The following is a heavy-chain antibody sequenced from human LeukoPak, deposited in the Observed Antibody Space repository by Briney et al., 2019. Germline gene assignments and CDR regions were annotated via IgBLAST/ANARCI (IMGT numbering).Heavy chain of an antibody. J-gene: IGHJ4*02. Sequence: GGSLRLSCAASGFTFDDYGMSWVRHAPGKGLEWVSGINWNGGSTGYADSVKGRFTISRDNAKNSLYLQMNSPRAEDTALYYCARDFSYYYDSSGSFDYWGQGTLVTVSS. CDR2: INWNGGST. CDR3: ARDFSYYYDSSGSFDY. V-gene: IGHV3-20*04. D-gene: IGHD3-22*01. CDR1: GFTFDDYG.